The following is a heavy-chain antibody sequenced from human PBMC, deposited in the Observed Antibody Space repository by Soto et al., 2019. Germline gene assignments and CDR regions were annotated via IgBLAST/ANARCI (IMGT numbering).Heavy chain of an antibody. D-gene: IGHD6-6*01. V-gene: IGHV4-34*01. CDR1: GGSFSGYY. J-gene: IGHJ5*02. CDR2: IYHSGSA. Sequence: PSETLSLTCAVYGGSFSGYYWSWIRQPPGKGLEWIGEIYHSGSANYSPSLKSRLTMSVDTTKNQFSLKLTSMTAADTAVYYCARGHSQLVASYRFDPWGQGALVSVSS. CDR3: ARGHSQLVASYRFDP.